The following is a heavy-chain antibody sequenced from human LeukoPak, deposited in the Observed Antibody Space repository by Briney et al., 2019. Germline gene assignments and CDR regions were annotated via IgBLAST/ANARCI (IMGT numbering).Heavy chain of an antibody. CDR2: INPDGNKK. J-gene: IGHJ4*02. Sequence: GGSLRLSCAVSGLTFSSSWMDWVRQAPGKGLEWVASINPDGNKKYSADSVEGRFTISRDNAENSLCLQMNSLRVEDTAFYYCARDLAYSRLDYWGQGMLVTVSS. CDR3: ARDLAYSRLDY. D-gene: IGHD5-18*01. CDR1: GLTFSSSW. V-gene: IGHV3-7*01.